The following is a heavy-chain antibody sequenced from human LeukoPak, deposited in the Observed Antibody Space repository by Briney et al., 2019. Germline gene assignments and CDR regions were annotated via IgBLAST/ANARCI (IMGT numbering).Heavy chain of an antibody. D-gene: IGHD2-2*03. CDR1: GYTFTVYY. V-gene: IGHV1-2*02. CDR3: ARVDAAKSWISNMDV. CDR2: INPNSGGT. Sequence: GASVKVSSTASGYTFTVYYMHWVRQAPGQGLEWMGWINPNSGGTNYAQKFQGRVTMTRDTSISTAYMELSRLRSDDTAVYYCARVDAAKSWISNMDVWGKGTTVTISS. J-gene: IGHJ6*03.